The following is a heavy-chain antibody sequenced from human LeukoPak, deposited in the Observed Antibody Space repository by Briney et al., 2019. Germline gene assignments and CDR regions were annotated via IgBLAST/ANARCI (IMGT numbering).Heavy chain of an antibody. CDR2: ISSSGSYI. J-gene: IGHJ4*02. CDR3: ARFIAAPYYFDY. CDR1: GFTFSSYS. Sequence: GGSLRLSCAASGFTFSSYSMNWVRQAPGKGLEWVSFISSSGSYIYYADSVKGRFTISRDNAKNSLYLQMNSLRAEDTAVYYCARFIAAPYYFDYWAGEPWSPSPQ. D-gene: IGHD6-13*01. V-gene: IGHV3-21*01.